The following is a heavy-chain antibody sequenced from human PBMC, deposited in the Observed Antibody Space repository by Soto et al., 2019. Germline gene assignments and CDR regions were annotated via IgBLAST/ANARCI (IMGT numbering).Heavy chain of an antibody. V-gene: IGHV4-59*01. Sequence: SETLSLTCTVSGGSISSYYWSWIRQPPGKGLEWIGYIYYSGSTNYNPSLKSRVTISVDTSKNQFSLKLSSVTAADTAVYYCARDKGGSGSYSRFDYWGQGTLVTVSS. CDR1: GGSISSYY. J-gene: IGHJ4*02. CDR3: ARDKGGSGSYSRFDY. CDR2: IYYSGST. D-gene: IGHD3-10*01.